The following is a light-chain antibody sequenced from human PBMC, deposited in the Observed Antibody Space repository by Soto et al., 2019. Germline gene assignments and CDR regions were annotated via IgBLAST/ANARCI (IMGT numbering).Light chain of an antibody. J-gene: IGLJ3*02. CDR2: GNT. V-gene: IGLV1-40*01. Sequence: QPVLTQPPSVSGAPGQRVTISCTGSNSNIGAYYDVHWYQQLPGTAPKLLIYGNTNRPAGVPDRFSGSRSGTSASLAITGLRAADEADYSCQSYDSSLSAVVFGGGTKLTVL. CDR3: QSYDSSLSAVV. CDR1: NSNIGAYYD.